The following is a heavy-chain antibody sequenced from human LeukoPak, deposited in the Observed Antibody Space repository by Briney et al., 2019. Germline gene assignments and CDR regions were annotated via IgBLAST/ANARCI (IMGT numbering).Heavy chain of an antibody. CDR2: IIPIFGTA. CDR1: GGTFSSYA. Sequence: ASVKVSCKASGGTFSSYAISWVRQAPGQGLEWMGGIIPIFGTANYAQKFQGRVTITADESTSTAYMELSSLRSEDTAVYYCASNSPLGSCSSTSCSETFDYWGQGTLVTVSS. D-gene: IGHD2-2*01. CDR3: ASNSPLGSCSSTSCSETFDY. V-gene: IGHV1-69*13. J-gene: IGHJ4*02.